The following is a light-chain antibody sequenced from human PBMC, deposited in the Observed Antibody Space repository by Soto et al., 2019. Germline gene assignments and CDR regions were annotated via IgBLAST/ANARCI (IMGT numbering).Light chain of an antibody. J-gene: IGKJ1*01. V-gene: IGKV3-20*01. CDR2: GAS. CDR1: QSVSSSY. CDR3: QHYGNSPT. Sequence: EIVLTQSPGTLSLSPGERATLSCRASQSVSSSYLAWYQQKPGQAPRLLIYGASSRATGIPDRFSGSGSGTEFTLTISSLQSEDFAVYWCQHYGNSPTFGQGTKVDIK.